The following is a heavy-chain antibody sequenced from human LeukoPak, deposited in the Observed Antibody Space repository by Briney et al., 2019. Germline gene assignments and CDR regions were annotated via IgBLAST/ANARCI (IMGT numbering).Heavy chain of an antibody. CDR2: IWYDGSNK. D-gene: IGHD6-19*01. V-gene: IGHV3-33*01. CDR3: ARASVGYSSGWYVGTFDY. CDR1: GFTFSSYG. J-gene: IGHJ4*02. Sequence: GRSLRLSCAASGFTFSSYGMHWVRQAPGKGLEWVAVIWYDGSNKYYADSVKGRFTISRDNAKNSLYLQMNSLRAEDTAVYYCARASVGYSSGWYVGTFDYWGQGTLVTVSS.